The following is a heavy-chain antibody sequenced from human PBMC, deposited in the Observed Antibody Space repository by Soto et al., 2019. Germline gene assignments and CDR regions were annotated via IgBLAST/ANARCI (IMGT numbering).Heavy chain of an antibody. CDR3: ARDRYSSSWVFDP. V-gene: IGHV1-69*13. CDR2: IIPIFGTA. CDR1: GGTFSSYA. J-gene: IGHJ5*02. D-gene: IGHD6-13*01. Sequence: SVKVSCKASGGTFSSYAISWVRQAPGQGLEWMGGIIPIFGTANYAQKFQGRVTITADESTSTAYMELSSLRSEDTAVYYCARDRYSSSWVFDPWGQGTLVTSPQ.